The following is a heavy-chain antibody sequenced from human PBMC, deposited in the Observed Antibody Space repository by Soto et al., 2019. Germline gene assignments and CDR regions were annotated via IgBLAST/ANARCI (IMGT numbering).Heavy chain of an antibody. D-gene: IGHD6-25*01. V-gene: IGHV1-46*04. CDR2: INPNGGST. J-gene: IGHJ3*02. CDR3: VREQGLRPGGGGTEPLDI. CDR1: GYSFTSQY. Sequence: QVQLVQSGAEVKKPGASVKISCEASGYSFTSQYVHWVRQAPGQGLEWMGIINPNGGSTTYAQKLPGRVPMTRATSTRTVSLEWRTLTSENPAVFYGVREQGLRPGGGGTEPLDIWGQGTMVTVAS.